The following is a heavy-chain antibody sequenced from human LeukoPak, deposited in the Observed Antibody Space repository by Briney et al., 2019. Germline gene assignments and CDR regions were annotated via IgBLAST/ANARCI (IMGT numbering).Heavy chain of an antibody. Sequence: GGSLRLSCVTSGFTFNNYAIHWVRQAPGKGLEYVSAVSSNGGTTYYANSVKGRFTISRDDSKNTLYLQMNSLKTEDTAVYYCTTDRIGIAAAGNVYWGQGTLVTVSS. V-gene: IGHV3-64*01. CDR1: GFTFNNYA. CDR3: TTDRIGIAAAGNVY. D-gene: IGHD6-13*01. J-gene: IGHJ4*02. CDR2: VSSNGGTT.